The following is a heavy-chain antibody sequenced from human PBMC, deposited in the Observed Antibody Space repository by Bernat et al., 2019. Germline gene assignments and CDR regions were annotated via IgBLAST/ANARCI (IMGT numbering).Heavy chain of an antibody. CDR1: GFTFTNYW. CDR3: VKILDTDRWNDLDH. J-gene: IGHJ4*02. Sequence: EVQLVESGGGLVQPGGSLRLSCAASGFTFTNYWVGWVRQAPGKGLGWVAIVRKDGSDKWYVDSVKGRFTISRDNAKNSLYLQMNSLRVEDTAVYYCVKILDTDRWNDLDHWGQGTLVTVSS. CDR2: VRKDGSDK. V-gene: IGHV3-7*03. D-gene: IGHD3/OR15-3a*01.